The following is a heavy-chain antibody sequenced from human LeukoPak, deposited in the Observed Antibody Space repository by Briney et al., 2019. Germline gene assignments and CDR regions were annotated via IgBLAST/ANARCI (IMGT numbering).Heavy chain of an antibody. Sequence: SETLSLTCAVYGGSFSGYYWSWIRQPPGKGLEWIGEINHSGSTNYNPSLKSRVTISVDTSKNQFSLKLSSVTAADTAVYYCARGGGITGTTRGAFDTWGQGTMVTVSS. D-gene: IGHD1-20*01. J-gene: IGHJ3*02. V-gene: IGHV4-34*01. CDR2: INHSGST. CDR1: GGSFSGYY. CDR3: ARGGGITGTTRGAFDT.